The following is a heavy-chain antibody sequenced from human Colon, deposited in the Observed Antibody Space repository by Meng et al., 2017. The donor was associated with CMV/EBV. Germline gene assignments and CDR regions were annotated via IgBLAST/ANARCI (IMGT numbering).Heavy chain of an antibody. D-gene: IGHD1-26*01. J-gene: IGHJ4*02. CDR1: GFTFSSHA. Sequence: GGSLRLSCAASGFTFSSHAMHWVRQAPGKGLEYVSANSSNGGNTYYADSVKGRFTISRDNSKNTLYLQMGSLRAEDMAVYYCARDSKSGSYYPYFDCWGQGALVTVSS. CDR2: NSSNGGNT. CDR3: ARDSKSGSYYPYFDC. V-gene: IGHV3-64*02.